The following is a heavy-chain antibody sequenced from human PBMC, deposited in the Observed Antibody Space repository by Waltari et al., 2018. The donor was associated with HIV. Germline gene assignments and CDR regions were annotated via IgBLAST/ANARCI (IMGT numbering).Heavy chain of an antibody. CDR3: TRGSYSGYSWKY. J-gene: IGHJ4*02. V-gene: IGHV3-23*04. D-gene: IGHD1-1*01. CDR1: GFTFRPYY. Sequence: DVQLVESGGGSVQPGGSLRLSCAASGFTFRPYYMYWVRQAPGKGLEWVSTINSGGGNTYYADSVKGRFTISRDNSKNTLSLQMNSLRPEDTAVYYCTRGSYSGYSWKYWGQGVLVTVSS. CDR2: INSGGGNT.